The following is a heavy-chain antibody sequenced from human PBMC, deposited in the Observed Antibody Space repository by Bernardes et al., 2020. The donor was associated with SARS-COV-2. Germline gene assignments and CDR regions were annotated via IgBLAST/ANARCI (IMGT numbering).Heavy chain of an antibody. CDR2: VYHIGST. CDR1: GGSITSSY. Sequence: SDTLTPTCAVSGGSITSSYWSWIRQPPGQGLEWIGYVYHIGSTSYNPSLKSRVTISRDTSNTQFSLKLKSVTAADTALYFCARDPGLFFTGSFDSLGQGILVTVSS. V-gene: IGHV4-59*01. CDR3: ARDPGLFFTGSFDS. J-gene: IGHJ4*02.